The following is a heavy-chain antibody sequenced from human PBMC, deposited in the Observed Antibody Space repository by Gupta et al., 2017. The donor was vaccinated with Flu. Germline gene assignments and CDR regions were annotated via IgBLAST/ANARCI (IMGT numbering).Heavy chain of an antibody. V-gene: IGHV3-9*01. CDR1: DDT. Sequence: DDTMYWARKATGVGLEWVSGCSRSGNPIAYADCVKGRFTISRDNAKSSLYPEMNNLRAEDTALYYCVKDNEQWLAPVALDYWGQGTLVTVSS. D-gene: IGHD6-19*01. J-gene: IGHJ4*02. CDR3: VKDNEQWLAPVALDY. CDR2: CSRSGNPI.